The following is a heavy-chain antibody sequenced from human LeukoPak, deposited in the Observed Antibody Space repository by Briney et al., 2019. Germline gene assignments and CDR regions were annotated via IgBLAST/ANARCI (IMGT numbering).Heavy chain of an antibody. D-gene: IGHD1-7*01. J-gene: IGHJ4*02. CDR3: ASTWNYLYFDY. CDR1: GFTFTDYP. CDR2: IKRDGSEE. V-gene: IGHV3-7*01. Sequence: GGSLRLSCAASGFTFTDYPMSWVRQAPGKGLEWVASIKRDGSEEYYVDSVKGRFTISRDNAKNSVYLQMNSLRAEDTAVYYCASTWNYLYFDYWGQGTLVTVSS.